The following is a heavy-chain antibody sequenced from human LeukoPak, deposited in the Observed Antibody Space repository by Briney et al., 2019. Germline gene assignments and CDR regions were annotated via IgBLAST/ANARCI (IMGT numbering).Heavy chain of an antibody. J-gene: IGHJ4*02. Sequence: QPGRSLRLSCAASGFTFDDYAMHWVRQAPGKGLEWVSGISWNSGSIGYADSVKGRFTISRDNAKNSLYLQMNSLRAEDTAVFYCARDPGYSNSPYYLDYWGQGTLVTVSS. CDR1: GFTFDDYA. V-gene: IGHV3-9*01. D-gene: IGHD5-12*01. CDR3: ARDPGYSNSPYYLDY. CDR2: ISWNSGSI.